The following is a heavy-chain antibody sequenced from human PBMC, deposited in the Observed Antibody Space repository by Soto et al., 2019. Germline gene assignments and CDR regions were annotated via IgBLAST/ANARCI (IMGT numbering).Heavy chain of an antibody. D-gene: IGHD6-19*01. V-gene: IGHV3-23*01. CDR1: GFTFSSYA. CDR2: ISGSGGST. Sequence: GGSLRLSCAASGFTFSSYAMSWVRQAPGKGLEWVSAISGSGGSTYYADSVKGRFTISRDNSKNTLYLQMNSLRAEDTAVYYCAKDLPYSSGWYGYGMDVWGQGTTVTVSS. J-gene: IGHJ6*02. CDR3: AKDLPYSSGWYGYGMDV.